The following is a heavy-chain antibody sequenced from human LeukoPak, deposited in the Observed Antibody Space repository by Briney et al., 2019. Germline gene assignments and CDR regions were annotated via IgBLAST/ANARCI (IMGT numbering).Heavy chain of an antibody. CDR2: ISNGGNT. CDR3: AGDRGSGSYGWFDP. Sequence: SETLSLTCTVSGGSISSGPYDWGWIRQPPGKGLEWIGSISNGGNTYYNPSVNSRVTISEDTSRNQFSLNLISVTAADTAVYYCAGDRGSGSYGWFDPWGQGTLVTVSS. CDR1: GGSISSGPYD. V-gene: IGHV4-39*07. D-gene: IGHD3-10*01. J-gene: IGHJ5*02.